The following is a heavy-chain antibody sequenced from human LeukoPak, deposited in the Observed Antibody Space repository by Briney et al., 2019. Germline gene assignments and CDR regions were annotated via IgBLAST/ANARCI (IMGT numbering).Heavy chain of an antibody. D-gene: IGHD2-15*01. Sequence: SETLSLTCTVSGGSISSYYWSWIRQPPGKGLEWIGYIYYSGSTNYNPSLKSRVTISVDTSKNQFSLKLSSVTAADTAVYYCAREVRKGYCSGGSCLLYFDYWGQGTLVTVSS. CDR1: GGSISSYY. CDR2: IYYSGST. V-gene: IGHV4-59*12. CDR3: AREVRKGYCSGGSCLLYFDY. J-gene: IGHJ4*02.